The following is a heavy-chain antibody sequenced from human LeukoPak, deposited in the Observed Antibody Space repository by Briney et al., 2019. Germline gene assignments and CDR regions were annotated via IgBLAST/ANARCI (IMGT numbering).Heavy chain of an antibody. V-gene: IGHV1-46*01. CDR1: GYTFTSYY. Sequence: ASVKVSCKASGYTFTSYYMHWVRQAPGQGLEWMGITNPSGGSTSYAQKFQGRGTMTRDTSTSTVYMELSSLRSEDTAVYYCAIAADSSGPGDYWGQGTLVTVSS. J-gene: IGHJ4*02. CDR2: TNPSGGST. CDR3: AIAADSSGPGDY. D-gene: IGHD3-22*01.